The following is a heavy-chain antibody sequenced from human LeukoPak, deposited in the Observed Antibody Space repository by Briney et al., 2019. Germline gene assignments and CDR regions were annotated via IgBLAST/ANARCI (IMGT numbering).Heavy chain of an antibody. J-gene: IGHJ4*02. CDR2: IYPGDSDT. Sequence: GESLQISSKDSGYSVTSYWIRWVRQMPGKGLEWMGIIYPGDSDTRYSPSFQGQVTISADKSINTAYLQWSSLKASDTAIYYCARRGEARDPFEHWGQRTLVTVSS. CDR1: GYSVTSYW. D-gene: IGHD1-26*01. CDR3: ARRGEARDPFEH. V-gene: IGHV5-51*01.